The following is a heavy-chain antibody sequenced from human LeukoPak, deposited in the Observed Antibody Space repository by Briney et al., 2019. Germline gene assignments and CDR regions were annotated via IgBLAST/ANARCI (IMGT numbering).Heavy chain of an antibody. D-gene: IGHD5-18*01. CDR3: ARDLKLGYSYGPFDY. CDR1: GYTFTSYY. V-gene: IGHV1-46*01. J-gene: IGHJ4*02. Sequence: ASVKVSCKASGYTFTSYYMHWVRQAPGQGLEWMGIINPSGGSTSYAQKFQGRVTMTRDMSTSTVYMELSSLRSEDTAVYYCARDLKLGYSYGPFDYWGQGTLVTVSS. CDR2: INPSGGST.